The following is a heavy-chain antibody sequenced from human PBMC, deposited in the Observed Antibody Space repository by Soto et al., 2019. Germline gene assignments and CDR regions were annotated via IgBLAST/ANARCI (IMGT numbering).Heavy chain of an antibody. CDR2: IYYSGST. Sequence: QVQLQESGPGLVKPSETLSLTCTVSGDSITSYHWSWIRQPPGKGLEWIGYIYYSGSTNYNPSLKSRAPMSVDTSKNQFSLKLTSVTAADTAVYYCARLRGYSGYSYGMDVWGQGTTVTVSS. CDR3: ARLRGYSGYSYGMDV. CDR1: GDSITSYH. J-gene: IGHJ6*02. V-gene: IGHV4-59*01. D-gene: IGHD5-12*01.